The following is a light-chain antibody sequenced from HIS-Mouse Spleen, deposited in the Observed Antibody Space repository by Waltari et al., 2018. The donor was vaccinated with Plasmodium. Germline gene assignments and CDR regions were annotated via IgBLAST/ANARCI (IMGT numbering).Light chain of an antibody. J-gene: IGLJ3*02. CDR3: YSTDSSGNHRV. CDR2: EDS. CDR1: ALPKKY. Sequence: SYELTQPPSVSVSPGQTARLTCSGDALPKKYAYWYQQKSGQAPVLVLYEDSKRPPGIPERFSGSSSGTMATLTISGAQVEDEADYYCYSTDSSGNHRVFGGGTKLTVL. V-gene: IGLV3-10*01.